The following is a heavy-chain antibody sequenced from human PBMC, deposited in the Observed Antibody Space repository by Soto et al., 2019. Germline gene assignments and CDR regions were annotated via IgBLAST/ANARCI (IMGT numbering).Heavy chain of an antibody. D-gene: IGHD1-26*01. CDR3: ASGRGRYFYYGMDV. CDR2: ISGSGDST. Sequence: EVQLLESGGGLVQPGGSLRLSCAASGFTFSSYAMTWVRQAPGKGLEWVSAISGSGDSTYYTDSVKGQFSISRDNSKNTLYLQMNSLRAEDTAVYYCASGRGRYFYYGMDVWGQGTTVTVSS. CDR1: GFTFSSYA. V-gene: IGHV3-23*01. J-gene: IGHJ6*02.